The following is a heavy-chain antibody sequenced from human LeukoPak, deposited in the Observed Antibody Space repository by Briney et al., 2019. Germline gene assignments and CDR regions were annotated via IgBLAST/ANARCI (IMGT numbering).Heavy chain of an antibody. D-gene: IGHD2-2*01. CDR3: ARPSGDIVVVPAAKFYYYYYMDV. J-gene: IGHJ6*03. Sequence: SVKVSCKASGGTFSSYAISWVRQAPGQGLEWMGGIIPIFGTANYAQKFQGRVTITTDESTSTAYMELSSLRSEDTAVYYCARPSGDIVVVPAAKFYYYYYMDVWGKGTTVTVSS. CDR2: IIPIFGTA. V-gene: IGHV1-69*05. CDR1: GGTFSSYA.